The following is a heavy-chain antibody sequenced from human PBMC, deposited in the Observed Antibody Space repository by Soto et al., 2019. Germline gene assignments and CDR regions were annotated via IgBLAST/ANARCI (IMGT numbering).Heavy chain of an antibody. V-gene: IGHV4-31*02. Sequence: SETLSLTCTXSGGSISSGGYYWSWIRQHPGKGLEWIGYIYYSGSTYYNPSLKSRVTISVDTSKNQFSLKLSSVTAADTAVYYCARDRGPYYYDSSGYCAFDIWGQGTMVTVSS. CDR1: GGSISSGGYY. D-gene: IGHD3-22*01. CDR3: ARDRGPYYYDSSGYCAFDI. CDR2: IYYSGST. J-gene: IGHJ3*02.